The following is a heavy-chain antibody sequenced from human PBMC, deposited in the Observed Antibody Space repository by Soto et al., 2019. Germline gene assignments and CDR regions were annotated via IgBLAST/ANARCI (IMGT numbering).Heavy chain of an antibody. J-gene: IGHJ6*02. Sequence: GGSLRLSCAASGFTFSSYSMNWVRQAPGKGLEWVSYISSSSSTIYYADSVKGRFTISRDNAKNSLYLQMNSLRDEDTAVYYCARYGGYCSSTSCYDVGYYYYGMDVWGQGTTVTVS. CDR2: ISSSSSTI. CDR3: ARYGGYCSSTSCYDVGYYYYGMDV. V-gene: IGHV3-48*02. D-gene: IGHD2-2*01. CDR1: GFTFSSYS.